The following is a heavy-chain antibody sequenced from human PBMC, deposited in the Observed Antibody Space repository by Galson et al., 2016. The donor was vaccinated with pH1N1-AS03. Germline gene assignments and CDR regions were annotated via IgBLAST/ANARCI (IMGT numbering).Heavy chain of an antibody. CDR2: MNPDTGNA. D-gene: IGHD3-9*01. V-gene: IGHV1-8*01. CDR3: ARAPTKYYESLTGYYRVLFDP. Sequence: SVKVSCKVSGYTFTNYDINWVRQAPGQGLEWMGWMNPDTGNAGYAEKFQGRVTMTRNTSISTAYMELSSLSSEDTAVYYCARAPTKYYESLTGYYRVLFDPWGQGTLVAVSS. CDR1: GYTFTNYD. J-gene: IGHJ5*02.